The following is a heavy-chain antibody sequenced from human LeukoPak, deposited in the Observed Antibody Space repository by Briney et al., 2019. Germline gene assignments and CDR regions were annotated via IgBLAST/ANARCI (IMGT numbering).Heavy chain of an antibody. CDR3: ARDNSVGDTAWWFDP. D-gene: IGHD1-26*01. Sequence: ASVKVSRKASGYTYTSYYMHWVRQAPGQGREWMGIINPSGGSTSYAQKFQGRVTMTRDISTSTDYMELSSLRSEDTAVYYCARDNSVGDTAWWFDPWGQGTLVTVSS. CDR2: INPSGGST. CDR1: GYTYTSYY. J-gene: IGHJ5*02. V-gene: IGHV1-46*01.